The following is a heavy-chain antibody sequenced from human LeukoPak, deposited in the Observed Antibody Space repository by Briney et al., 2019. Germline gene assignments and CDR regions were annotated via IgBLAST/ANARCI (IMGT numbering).Heavy chain of an antibody. CDR2: IYYSGST. J-gene: IGHJ5*02. V-gene: IGHV4-39*01. CDR3: ASLVGATGWFDP. D-gene: IGHD1-26*01. Sequence: KPSETLSLTCTVSGGSISSSSYYWDWIRQPPGKGLEWIGSIYYSGSTYYNPSLKSRVTISVDTSKNQFSLKLSSVTAADTAVYYCASLVGATGWFDPWGQGTLVTVSS. CDR1: GGSISSSSYY.